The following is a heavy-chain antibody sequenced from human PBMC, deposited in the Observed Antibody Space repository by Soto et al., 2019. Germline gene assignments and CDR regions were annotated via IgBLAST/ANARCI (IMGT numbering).Heavy chain of an antibody. CDR3: ARAPDSSGPGPFDY. D-gene: IGHD3-22*01. Sequence: ASVKVSCKASGYTFTSYGISWVRQAPGQGLEWMGWISAYNGNTNYAQKFQGRVTMTRDTSTSTVYMELSSLRSEDTAVYYCARAPDSSGPGPFDYWGQGTLVTVSS. CDR2: ISAYNGNT. J-gene: IGHJ4*02. V-gene: IGHV1-18*01. CDR1: GYTFTSYG.